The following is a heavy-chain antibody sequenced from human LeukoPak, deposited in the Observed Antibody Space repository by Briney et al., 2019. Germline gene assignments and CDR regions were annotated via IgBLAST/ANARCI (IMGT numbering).Heavy chain of an antibody. D-gene: IGHD1-26*01. CDR2: IYYSGST. Sequence: NPSETLSLTCTVSGGSISSSSYYRGWIRQPPGKGLEWIGSIYYSGSTYYNPSLKSRVTISVDTSKNQFSLKLSSVTAADTAVYYCAQATPYFDYWGQGTLVTVSS. V-gene: IGHV4-39*01. CDR3: AQATPYFDY. CDR1: GGSISSSSYY. J-gene: IGHJ4*02.